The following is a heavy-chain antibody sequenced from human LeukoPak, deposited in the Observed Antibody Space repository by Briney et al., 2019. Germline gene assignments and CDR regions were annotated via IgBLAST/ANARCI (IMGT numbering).Heavy chain of an antibody. CDR2: IIPIFGTA. CDR1: GGTFSSYA. J-gene: IGHJ4*02. D-gene: IGHD6-6*01. Sequence: SVKVSCKASGGTFSSYAISWVRQAPGQGLEWMGGIIPIFGTANYAQKFQGRVTITADESTSTAYMELSSLRSEGTAVYYCARDSYSSSSVDYWGQGTLVTVSS. V-gene: IGHV1-69*13. CDR3: ARDSYSSSSVDY.